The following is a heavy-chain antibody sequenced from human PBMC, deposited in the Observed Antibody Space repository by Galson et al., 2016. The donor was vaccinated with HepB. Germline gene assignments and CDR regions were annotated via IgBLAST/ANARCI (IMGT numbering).Heavy chain of an antibody. V-gene: IGHV4-39*01. CDR2: MYYTGSR. Sequence: LSLTCTASGGSISSSDYCWGWIRQTPGKGLEWIVSMYYTGSRYYNPSLKSRVTMSMDTSNNQFSLNLTSVTAADTAVYYCARQDVDIVATIGWFDPWGQGTQVTVSS. CDR1: GGSISSSDYC. CDR3: ARQDVDIVATIGWFDP. D-gene: IGHD5-12*01. J-gene: IGHJ5*02.